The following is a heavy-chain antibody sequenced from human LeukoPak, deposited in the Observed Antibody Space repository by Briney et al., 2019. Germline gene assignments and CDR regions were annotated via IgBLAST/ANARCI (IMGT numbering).Heavy chain of an antibody. CDR1: GFTFSSYG. V-gene: IGHV3-30*02. D-gene: IGHD2-2*01. Sequence: GGSLRLSCAASGFTFSSYGMHWVRQAPGKGLEWVAFIRYDGSNKYYADSVKGRFTISRDNSKNTLYLQMNSLRAEDTAVYYCASSADYYYYYMDVWGKGTTVTVSS. J-gene: IGHJ6*03. CDR3: ASSADYYYYYMDV. CDR2: IRYDGSNK.